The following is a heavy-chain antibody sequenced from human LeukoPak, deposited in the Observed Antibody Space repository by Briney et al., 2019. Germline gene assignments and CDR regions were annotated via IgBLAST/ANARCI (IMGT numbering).Heavy chain of an antibody. D-gene: IGHD6-13*01. V-gene: IGHV1-2*02. Sequence: ASVTVSCKASGYTFTGYYMHWVRQAPGQGLEWMGWINPNSGGTNYAQKFQGRVTMTRDTSISTAYMELSRLRSDDAAVYYCARGTGYSSSWRKLPDGDAFDIWGQGTMVTVSS. J-gene: IGHJ3*02. CDR3: ARGTGYSSSWRKLPDGDAFDI. CDR2: INPNSGGT. CDR1: GYTFTGYY.